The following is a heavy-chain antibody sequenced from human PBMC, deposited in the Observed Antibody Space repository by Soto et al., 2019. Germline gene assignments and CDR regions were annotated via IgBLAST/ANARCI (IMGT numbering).Heavy chain of an antibody. CDR2: ISNDGSNK. D-gene: IGHD1-7*01. Sequence: QVQLVESGGGVVQPGKSLRLSCAASGFTFNTYGMHWVRQAPGKGPEWVAVISNDGSNKYYADSVKGRFTISRDNSKNTLYLQRTSLRAEDTAVYYCANWNYPLSDWGQGTLVTVSS. V-gene: IGHV3-30*18. J-gene: IGHJ4*02. CDR3: ANWNYPLSD. CDR1: GFTFNTYG.